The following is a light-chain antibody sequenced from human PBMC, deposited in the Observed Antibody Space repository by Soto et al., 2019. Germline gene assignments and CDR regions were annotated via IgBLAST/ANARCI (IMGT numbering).Light chain of an antibody. CDR1: SSDVGGYNY. Sequence: QSVLTQPASVSGSPGQSITISCTGTSSDVGGYNYVSWYQQHPGKAPKLMIYEVSNRPSGVSNRFSGSKSGNTASLTISGLQXEDEADYYCSSYTSGNSLYVFGTGTKV. V-gene: IGLV2-14*01. CDR3: SSYTSGNSLYV. CDR2: EVS. J-gene: IGLJ1*01.